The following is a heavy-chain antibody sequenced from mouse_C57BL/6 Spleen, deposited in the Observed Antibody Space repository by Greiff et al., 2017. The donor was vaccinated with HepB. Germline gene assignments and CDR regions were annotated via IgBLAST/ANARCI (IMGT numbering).Heavy chain of an antibody. CDR3: ARRGDYDGEGYAMDY. D-gene: IGHD2-4*01. CDR2: IDPSDSET. V-gene: IGHV1-52*01. CDR1: GYTFTSYW. Sequence: VKLQQPGAELVRPGSSVKLSCKASGYTFTSYWMHWVKQRPIQGLEWIGNIDPSDSETHYNQKFKDKATLTVDKSSSTAYMQLSSLTSEDSAVYYCARRGDYDGEGYAMDYWGQGTSVTVSS. J-gene: IGHJ4*01.